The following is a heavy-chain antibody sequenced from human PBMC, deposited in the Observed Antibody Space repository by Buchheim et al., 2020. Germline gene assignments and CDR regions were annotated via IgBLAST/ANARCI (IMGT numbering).Heavy chain of an antibody. CDR2: ISSRGTTI. CDR1: GFTFSSFD. Sequence: EVQLVESGGVLVQPGGSLRLSCAASGFTFSSFDMNWVRQAPGKGLEWVSYISSRGTTIHYADSVKGRFTISRDNAKNSLYLQMNSLRAEDTAVYYCARTGGYYVDYWGQGTL. J-gene: IGHJ4*02. D-gene: IGHD1-26*01. V-gene: IGHV3-48*03. CDR3: ARTGGYYVDY.